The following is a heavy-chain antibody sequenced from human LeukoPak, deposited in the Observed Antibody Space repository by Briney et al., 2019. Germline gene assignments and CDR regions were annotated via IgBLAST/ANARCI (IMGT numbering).Heavy chain of an antibody. J-gene: IGHJ3*02. Sequence: SETLSLTCAVSGGSISSSNWWSWVRQPPGKGLEWIGEIYHSGSTNYNPSLKSRVTISADKSKNQFSLKLSSVTAADTAVYYCASTSGSYFDAFDIWGQGTMVTVSS. V-gene: IGHV4-4*02. D-gene: IGHD1-26*01. CDR1: GGSISSSNW. CDR3: ASTSGSYFDAFDI. CDR2: IYHSGST.